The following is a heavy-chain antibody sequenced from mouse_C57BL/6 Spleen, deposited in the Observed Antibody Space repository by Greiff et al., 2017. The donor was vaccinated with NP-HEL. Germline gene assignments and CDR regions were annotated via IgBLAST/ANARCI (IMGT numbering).Heavy chain of an antibody. CDR1: GYTFTSYW. D-gene: IGHD2-5*01. V-gene: IGHV1-64*01. Sequence: QVQLQQSGAELVKPGASVKLSCKASGYTFTSYWMHWVKQRPGQGLEWIGMIHPNSGSTNYNEKFKSKATLTVDKSSSTAYMQLSSLTSEDSAVYYCARGETRYSNHWYFDVWGTGTTVTVSS. CDR2: IHPNSGST. CDR3: ARGETRYSNHWYFDV. J-gene: IGHJ1*03.